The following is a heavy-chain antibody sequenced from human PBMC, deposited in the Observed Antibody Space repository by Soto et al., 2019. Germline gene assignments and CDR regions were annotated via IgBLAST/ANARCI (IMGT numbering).Heavy chain of an antibody. CDR1: GFTFSSYA. CDR3: AKCLRGYSYGPPQFDY. CDR2: ISGSGGST. D-gene: IGHD5-18*01. J-gene: IGHJ4*02. V-gene: IGHV3-23*01. Sequence: QPGGSLRLSCAASGFTFSSYAMSWVRQAPGKGLEWVSAISGSGGSTYYADSVKGRFTISRDNSKNTLYLQMNSLRAEDTAVYYCAKCLRGYSYGPPQFDYWGQGTLVTVSS.